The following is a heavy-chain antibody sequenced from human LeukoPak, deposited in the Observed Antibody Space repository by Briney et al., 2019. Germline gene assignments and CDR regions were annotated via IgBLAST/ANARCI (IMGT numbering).Heavy chain of an antibody. CDR1: GFTVSSNY. V-gene: IGHV3-66*01. CDR3: ASAPPSYRWLRHY. D-gene: IGHD5-12*01. J-gene: IGHJ4*02. Sequence: PGGSLRLSCAASGFTVSSNYMSWVRQAPGKGLEWVSVIYSGGSTYYADSVKGRFTIPRDNSKNTLYLQMNSLRAEDTAVYYCASAPPSYRWLRHYWGQGTLVTVSS. CDR2: IYSGGST.